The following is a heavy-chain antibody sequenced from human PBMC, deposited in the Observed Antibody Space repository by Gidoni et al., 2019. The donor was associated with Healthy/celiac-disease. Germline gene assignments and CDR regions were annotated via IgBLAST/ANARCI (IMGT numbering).Heavy chain of an antibody. Sequence: QLQLQESGPGLVKPSETLSLTCTVSGGSISSSSYYWGWIRQPPGKGLEWIGSIYYSGSTYYNPSLKSRVTISVDTSKNQFSLKLSSVTAADTAVYYCARVPITIFGVAHREENWGQGTLVTVSS. CDR3: ARVPITIFGVAHREEN. D-gene: IGHD3-3*01. V-gene: IGHV4-39*01. J-gene: IGHJ4*02. CDR1: GGSISSSSYY. CDR2: IYYSGST.